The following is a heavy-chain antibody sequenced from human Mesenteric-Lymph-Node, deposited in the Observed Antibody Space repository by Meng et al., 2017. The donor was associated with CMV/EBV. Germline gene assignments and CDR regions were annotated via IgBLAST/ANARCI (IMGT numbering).Heavy chain of an antibody. V-gene: IGHV1-3*01. J-gene: IGHJ4*02. D-gene: IGHD6-19*01. Sequence: SCEASGYSFGNHAIHWARQAPGQRLEWMGWINAANSETGYSQKFQGRVSIIRDTSASTSYMELTSLTSEDTAVYYCARGSQWLHDYWGQGTLVTVSS. CDR3: ARGSQWLHDY. CDR2: INAANSET. CDR1: GYSFGNHA.